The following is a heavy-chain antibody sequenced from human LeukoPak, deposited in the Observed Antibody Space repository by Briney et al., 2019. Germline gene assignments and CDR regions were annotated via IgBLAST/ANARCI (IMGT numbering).Heavy chain of an antibody. CDR2: IIPILGIA. J-gene: IGHJ4*02. CDR3: ARGFYSSGWYDY. CDR1: GYTFTSYA. D-gene: IGHD6-19*01. V-gene: IGHV1-69*04. Sequence: GASVKVSCKASGYTFTSYAISWVRQAPGQGLEWMGRIIPILGIANYAQKFQGRVTITADKSTSTAYMELSSLRSEDTAVYYCARGFYSSGWYDYWGQGTLVTVSS.